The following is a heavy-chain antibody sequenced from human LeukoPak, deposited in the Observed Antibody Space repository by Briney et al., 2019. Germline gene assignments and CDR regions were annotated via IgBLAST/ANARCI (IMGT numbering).Heavy chain of an antibody. CDR2: INAGNGNT. V-gene: IGHV1-3*01. CDR3: ARPRGYYDSSGYYLDY. CDR1: GYTFTSYD. D-gene: IGHD3-22*01. Sequence: ASVKVSCKASGYTFTSYDINWVRQAPGQRLEWMGWINAGNGNTKYSQKFQGRVTITRDTSASTAYMELSSLRSEDTAVYYCARPRGYYDSSGYYLDYWGQGTLVTVSS. J-gene: IGHJ4*02.